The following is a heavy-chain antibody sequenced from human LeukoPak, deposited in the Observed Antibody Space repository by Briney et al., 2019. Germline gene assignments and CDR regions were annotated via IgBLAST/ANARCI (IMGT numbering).Heavy chain of an antibody. CDR1: GFRFSSYS. J-gene: IGHJ2*01. CDR3: AKDSGDGSGSYWYFEL. Sequence: PGWSLRLSCAASGFRFSSYSMSWVSQAPGKWLEWVSAISGSGGSTYYADSVKGRFTISRDNSKNTLYLQMNSLRAEDTTVYYCAKDSGDGSGSYWYFELWGRGTPVTIFS. D-gene: IGHD3-22*01. CDR2: ISGSGGST. V-gene: IGHV3-23*01.